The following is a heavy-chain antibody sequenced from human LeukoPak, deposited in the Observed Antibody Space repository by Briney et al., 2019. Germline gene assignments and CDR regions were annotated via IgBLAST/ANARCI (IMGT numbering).Heavy chain of an antibody. V-gene: IGHV1-69*06. CDR1: GGTFSSYA. D-gene: IGHD3-10*01. CDR3: ARPDVSYYGSGSFDY. Sequence: ASVKVSCKASGGTFSSYAISWVRQAPGQGLEWMGGIIPIFGTANYAQKFQGRVTITADKSTSTAYMELSSLRAEDTAVYYCARPDVSYYGSGSFDYWGQGTLVTVSS. J-gene: IGHJ4*02. CDR2: IIPIFGTA.